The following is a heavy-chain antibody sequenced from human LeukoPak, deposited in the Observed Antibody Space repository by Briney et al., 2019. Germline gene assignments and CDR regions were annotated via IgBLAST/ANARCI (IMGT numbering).Heavy chain of an antibody. Sequence: SETLSLTCTVSGGSISSGDYYWSWIRQPPGKGLEWIGYIYYSGSTYYNPSLKSRVTISVDTSKNQFTLKLSSVTAADTAVYYCAREVSRWPYYFDYWGQGTLVTVSS. V-gene: IGHV4-30-4*01. J-gene: IGHJ4*02. CDR3: AREVSRWPYYFDY. CDR1: GGSISSGDYY. D-gene: IGHD4-23*01. CDR2: IYYSGST.